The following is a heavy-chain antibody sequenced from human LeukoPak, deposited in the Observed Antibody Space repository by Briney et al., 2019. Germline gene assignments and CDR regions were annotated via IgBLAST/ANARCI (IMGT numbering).Heavy chain of an antibody. Sequence: GGSLRLSCAASGFTFSSYAMSWVRQAPGKGLEWVSAISGSGGSTYYADSVKGRFTISRDNSKNTLYLQMNSLRAEDTAVYYCAKTPYYDSSGYYSNYFDYWGQGTLVTVSS. CDR3: AKTPYYDSSGYYSNYFDY. CDR1: GFTFSSYA. J-gene: IGHJ4*02. D-gene: IGHD3-22*01. CDR2: ISGSGGST. V-gene: IGHV3-23*01.